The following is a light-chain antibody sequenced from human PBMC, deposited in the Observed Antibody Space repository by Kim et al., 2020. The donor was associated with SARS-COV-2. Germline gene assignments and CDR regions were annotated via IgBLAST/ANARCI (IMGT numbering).Light chain of an antibody. CDR2: YDK. J-gene: IGLJ2*01. CDR3: QVWDRSSDHVI. Sequence: SYELTQPPSVSVAPGKTAMIICGGDNIETKSVKWYQQKPGQAPVLVIYYDKDRPSAIPERFSGSNSGNTATLTITRVEAGDEADYFCQVWDRSSDHVIFG. CDR1: NIETKS. V-gene: IGLV3-21*04.